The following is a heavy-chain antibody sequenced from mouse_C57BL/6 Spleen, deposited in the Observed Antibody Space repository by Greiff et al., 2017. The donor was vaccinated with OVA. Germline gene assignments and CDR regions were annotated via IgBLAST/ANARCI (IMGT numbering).Heavy chain of an antibody. CDR3: TRVGDYYGSSYGAWFAY. V-gene: IGHV5-9-1*02. CDR1: GFTFSSYA. J-gene: IGHJ3*01. D-gene: IGHD1-1*01. CDR2: ISSGGDYI. Sequence: EVKVVESGEGLVKPGGSLKLSCAASGFTFSSYAMSWVRQTPEKRLEWVAFISSGGDYIYYADTVKGRFTISRDNARNTLYLQMSSLKSEDTAMYYCTRVGDYYGSSYGAWFAYWGQGTLVTVSA.